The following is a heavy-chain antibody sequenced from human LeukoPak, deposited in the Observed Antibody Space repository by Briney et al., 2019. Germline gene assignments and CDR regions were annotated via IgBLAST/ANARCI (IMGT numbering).Heavy chain of an antibody. J-gene: IGHJ4*02. CDR3: AREGRVPPPGMRIMGDYFDY. V-gene: IGHV1-69*01. Sequence: SVKVSCKASGGTFNSYGFNWVRQAPGQGLEWMGGIIPIFGTPHYAETFQGRVTITADESTSTAYMELSSLTSDDTAVYYCAREGRVPPPGMRIMGDYFDYWGQGTLVTVSS. CDR1: GGTFNSYG. CDR2: IIPIFGTP. D-gene: IGHD3-16*01.